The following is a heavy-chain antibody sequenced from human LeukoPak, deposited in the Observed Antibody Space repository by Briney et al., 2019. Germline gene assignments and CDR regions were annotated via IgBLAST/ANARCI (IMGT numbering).Heavy chain of an antibody. J-gene: IGHJ5*02. CDR2: IKEDRGRE. D-gene: IGHD5-18*01. V-gene: IGHV3-7*03. CDR3: ASLDTAKQPLANH. CDR1: GLIVSNHW. Sequence: GGSLRLSCVASGLIVSNHWMSWVRQAPGKGLEWVANIKEDRGREYYMNSVKGRFTISIDSAKNSLYLQMNSLRVEDTAMYYCASLDTAKQPLANHWGQGTLVTVSS.